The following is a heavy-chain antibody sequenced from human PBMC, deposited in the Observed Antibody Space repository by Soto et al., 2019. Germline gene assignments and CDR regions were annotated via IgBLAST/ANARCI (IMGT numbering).Heavy chain of an antibody. J-gene: IGHJ3*02. CDR1: GGSISSSSYY. CDR2: IYNSGST. Sequence: SETLSLTCTVSGGSISSSSYYWGWIRQPPGKRLERIGSIYNSGSTYYNPSLKSRVTISVDTSKNQFSLKLSSVTAADTAVYYCASQDIVVVPAARGRDDAFDIWGQGTMVTVSS. V-gene: IGHV4-39*01. CDR3: ASQDIVVVPAARGRDDAFDI. D-gene: IGHD2-2*01.